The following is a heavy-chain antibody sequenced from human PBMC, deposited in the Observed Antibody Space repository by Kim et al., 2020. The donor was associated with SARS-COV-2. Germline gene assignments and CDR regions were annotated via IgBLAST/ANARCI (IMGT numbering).Heavy chain of an antibody. CDR1: GFTFSSYA. CDR3: AKDLVGATEGSWFDP. CDR2: IYSGGSST. J-gene: IGHJ5*02. V-gene: IGHV3-23*03. D-gene: IGHD1-26*01. Sequence: GGSLRLSCAASGFTFSSYAMSWVRQAPGKGLEWVSVIYSGGSSTYYADSVKGRFTISRDNSKNTLYLQMNSLRAEDTAVYYCAKDLVGATEGSWFDPWGQGTLVTVSS.